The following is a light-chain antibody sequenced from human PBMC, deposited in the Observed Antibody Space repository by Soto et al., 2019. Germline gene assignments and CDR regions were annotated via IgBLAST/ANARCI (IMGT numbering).Light chain of an antibody. V-gene: IGKV1-5*03. J-gene: IGKJ5*01. Sequence: DIQMTQSPSTLSVSIGDRVTITCRASQTISSWLAWYQQKPGKAPKLLIYKASSLESGVPSRFSGSGSGTDFTLTISRLETEDFAVFYCQQYGTSEIIFGQGTRLEIK. CDR3: QQYGTSEII. CDR1: QTISSW. CDR2: KAS.